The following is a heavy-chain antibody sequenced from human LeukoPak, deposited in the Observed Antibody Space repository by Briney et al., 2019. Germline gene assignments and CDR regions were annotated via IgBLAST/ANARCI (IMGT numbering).Heavy chain of an antibody. CDR1: GGTFSSYT. V-gene: IGHV1-69*04. CDR3: ARETVTTVFWFDP. Sequence: SVKVSCKTSGGTFSSYTISWVRQAPGQGLEWIGKIIPILGIANYAQKFQGRVTITAEKSTNTAYMDLSSLKSEDTAVYYRARETVTTVFWFDPWGQGTLVTVSS. J-gene: IGHJ5*02. D-gene: IGHD4-11*01. CDR2: IIPILGIA.